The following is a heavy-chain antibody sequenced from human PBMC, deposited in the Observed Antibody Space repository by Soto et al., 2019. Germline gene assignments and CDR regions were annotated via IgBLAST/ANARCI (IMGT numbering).Heavy chain of an antibody. J-gene: IGHJ6*03. D-gene: IGHD2-2*03. CDR1: GFTFSSYA. CDR2: ISGSGGST. CDR3: AKDGYCSSTSCYDRRYYYYYYMDV. Sequence: GGSLRLSCAAPGFTFSSYAMSWVRQAPGKGLEWVSAISGSGGSTYYADSVKGRFTISRDNSKNTLYLQMNSLRAEDTAVYYCAKDGYCSSTSCYDRRYYYYYYMDVWGKGTTVTVSS. V-gene: IGHV3-23*01.